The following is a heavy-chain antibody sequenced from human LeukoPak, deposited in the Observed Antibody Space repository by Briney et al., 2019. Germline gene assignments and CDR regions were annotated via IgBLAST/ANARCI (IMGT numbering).Heavy chain of an antibody. CDR1: GGSISSSSYY. J-gene: IGHJ5*02. V-gene: IGHV4-39*01. CDR2: IYYSGSN. Sequence: SETLSLTCAVSGGSISSSSYYWGWIRQPPGKGLEWIGNIYYSGSNYYNPSLKSRATMSVYTSTNQFSLKLSSVTAADTAVYYCALYYYDSSGYSNWFDPWGQGILVTVS. D-gene: IGHD3-22*01. CDR3: ALYYYDSSGYSNWFDP.